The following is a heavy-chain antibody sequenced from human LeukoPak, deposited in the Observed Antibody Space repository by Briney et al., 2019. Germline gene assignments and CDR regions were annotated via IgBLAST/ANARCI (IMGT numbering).Heavy chain of an antibody. CDR2: ISGGGDST. Sequence: GGSLRLSCAVSGFPFSDFAMSWVRQAPGKGLEWVSTISGGGDSTYFADSVKGRFTISRGNSKNTLFLQMVSLRAEDTAVYYCAKFGGALLGSYYMDVWGKGTTVTVSS. D-gene: IGHD3-10*01. CDR1: GFPFSDFA. V-gene: IGHV3-23*01. CDR3: AKFGGALLGSYYMDV. J-gene: IGHJ6*03.